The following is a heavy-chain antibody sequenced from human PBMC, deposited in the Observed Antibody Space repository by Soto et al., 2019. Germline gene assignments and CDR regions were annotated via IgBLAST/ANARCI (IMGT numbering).Heavy chain of an antibody. J-gene: IGHJ4*02. CDR2: INHSGST. CDR1: GGSFSGYY. D-gene: IGHD4-4*01. CDR3: ESGPSNYGQFDY. V-gene: IGHV4-34*01. Sequence: ETLSLTCAVYGGSFSGYYWSWIRQPPGKGLEWIGEINHSGSTNYNPSLKSRVTISVDTSKNQFSLKLSSVTAADTAVYYCESGPSNYGQFDYWRPGYLVTVSP.